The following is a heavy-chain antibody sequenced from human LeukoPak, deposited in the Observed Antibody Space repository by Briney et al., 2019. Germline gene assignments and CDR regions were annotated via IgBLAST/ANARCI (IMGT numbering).Heavy chain of an antibody. CDR3: ARAMVVVVPAASHYFDY. J-gene: IGHJ4*02. CDR1: GFTFSSYA. Sequence: PGRSLRLSCAASGFTFSSYAMHWVRQAPGKGLEWVAVISYDGSNKYYADSVKGRFTISRDNSKNTLYLQMNSLRAEDTAVYYCARAMVVVVPAASHYFDYWGQGTLVTVSS. CDR2: ISYDGSNK. V-gene: IGHV3-30-3*01. D-gene: IGHD2-2*01.